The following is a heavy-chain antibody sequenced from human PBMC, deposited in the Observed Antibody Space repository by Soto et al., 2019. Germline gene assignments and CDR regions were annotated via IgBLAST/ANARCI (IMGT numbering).Heavy chain of an antibody. J-gene: IGHJ3*02. CDR2: INPSGGST. Sequence: ASVKVSCKASGYTFISRDIHWVRQAPGQGLEWMGIINPSGGSTTYAQKFQGRVTMTRDTSTSTGYMELSSLRSEDTAVYYCARGGSGSTSSPEAFDIWGQGTMVTVSS. V-gene: IGHV1-46*01. CDR1: GYTFISRD. D-gene: IGHD2-2*01. CDR3: ARGGSGSTSSPEAFDI.